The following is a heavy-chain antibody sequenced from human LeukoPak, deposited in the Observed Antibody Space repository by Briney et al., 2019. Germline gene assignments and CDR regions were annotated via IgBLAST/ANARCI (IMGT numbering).Heavy chain of an antibody. J-gene: IGHJ4*02. CDR1: GYSISSGYY. Sequence: SETLSLTCTVSGYSISSGYYWGWIRQPPGKGLEWIGSIYHSGSTNYNPSLKSRVTISVDTSKNQFSLKLSSVTAADTAVYYCARGFPLFDYWGQGTLVTVSS. V-gene: IGHV4-38-2*02. CDR3: ARGFPLFDY. CDR2: IYHSGST.